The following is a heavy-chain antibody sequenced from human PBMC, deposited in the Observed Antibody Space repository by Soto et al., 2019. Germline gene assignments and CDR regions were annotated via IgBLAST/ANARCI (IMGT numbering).Heavy chain of an antibody. V-gene: IGHV1-69*02. Sequence: QVQLVQSGAEVKKPGSSVKVSCKASGGTFSSYTISWVRQAPGQGLEWMGRIIPILGIANYAQKFQGRVTITADKATGTAYMELSSLRSEDTAVYYCARVPLCGGGCYPDYWGQGTLVTVSS. D-gene: IGHD2-21*02. CDR2: IIPILGIA. CDR3: ARVPLCGGGCYPDY. J-gene: IGHJ4*02. CDR1: GGTFSSYT.